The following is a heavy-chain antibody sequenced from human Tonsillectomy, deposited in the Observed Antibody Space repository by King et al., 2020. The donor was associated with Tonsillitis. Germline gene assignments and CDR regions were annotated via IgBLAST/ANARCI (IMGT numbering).Heavy chain of an antibody. CDR2: INHSGST. D-gene: IGHD3-10*01. V-gene: IGHV4-34*01. CDR1: GGSFSGYY. CDR3: ARGGGVRGVINPPKYSYGMDV. J-gene: IGHJ6*02. Sequence: VQLQQWGAGLLKPSETLSLTCTVYGGSFSGYYWSWIRQPPGKGLEWIGEINHSGSTNYNSSLKSRVTISLDKSKNQFSLRLSSLTAADTAVYYCARGGGVRGVINPPKYSYGMDVWGQGTTVTVSS.